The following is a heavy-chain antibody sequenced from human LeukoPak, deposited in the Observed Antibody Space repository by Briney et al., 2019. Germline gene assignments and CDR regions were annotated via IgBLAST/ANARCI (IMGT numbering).Heavy chain of an antibody. CDR1: GGSISSYY. D-gene: IGHD3-22*01. V-gene: IGHV4-4*08. CDR2: THTSGST. J-gene: IGHJ6*04. CDR3: ARGYYYDSSALGV. Sequence: SETLSLTCTVSGGSISSYYWSWIRQPPGKGLEWIGRTHTSGSTNYNPSLKSRVTISVDMSKNQFSLKLTSVTAADTAVYYCARGYYYDSSALGVWGKGTTVTVSS.